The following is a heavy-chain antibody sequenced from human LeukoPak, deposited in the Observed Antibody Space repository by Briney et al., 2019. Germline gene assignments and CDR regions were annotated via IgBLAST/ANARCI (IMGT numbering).Heavy chain of an antibody. J-gene: IGHJ4*02. CDR1: GYTFTGYY. V-gene: IGHV1-2*02. CDR3: ARVATTVTTGIDY. D-gene: IGHD4-17*01. Sequence: GASVKVSCKASGYTFTGYYMHWVRQAPGQGLEWMGWINPNSGGTNYAQKFQGRVTMTRDTSISTAYMELSRLRSDDTAVYYCARVATTVTTGIDYWGQGTLVTVSS. CDR2: INPNSGGT.